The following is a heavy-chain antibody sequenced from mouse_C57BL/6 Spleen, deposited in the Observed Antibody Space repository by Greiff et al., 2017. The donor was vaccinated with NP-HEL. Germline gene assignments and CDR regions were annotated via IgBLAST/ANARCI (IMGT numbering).Heavy chain of an antibody. D-gene: IGHD1-1*01. J-gene: IGHJ1*03. CDR2: INPSNGGT. Sequence: QVQLKESGTELVKPGASVKLSCKASGYTFTSYWMHWVKQRPGQGLEWIGNINPSNGGTNYNEKFKSKATLTVDKSSSTAYMQLSSLTSEDSAVYYCARERYGSSYWYFDVWGTGTTVTVSS. CDR3: ARERYGSSYWYFDV. CDR1: GYTFTSYW. V-gene: IGHV1-53*01.